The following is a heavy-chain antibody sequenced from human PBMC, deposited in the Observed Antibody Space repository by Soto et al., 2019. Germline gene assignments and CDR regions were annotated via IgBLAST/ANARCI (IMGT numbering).Heavy chain of an antibody. Sequence: QVQLVQSGAEVKKPGASVKVSCKASGYTFTSDDINWVRQATGQGLEWMGWMNPNSAKTGYEQKVQGRVTMTRNTSINTHYLELSRLRSEDTAVYYCAREGVRGMDVWGQGTTVTVSS. J-gene: IGHJ6*02. CDR3: AREGVRGMDV. CDR2: MNPNSAKT. V-gene: IGHV1-8*01. CDR1: GYTFTSDD. D-gene: IGHD3-16*01.